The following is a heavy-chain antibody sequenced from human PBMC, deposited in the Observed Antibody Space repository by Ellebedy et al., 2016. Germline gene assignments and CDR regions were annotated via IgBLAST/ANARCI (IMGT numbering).Heavy chain of an antibody. CDR3: AKRSQFSSISRFDY. J-gene: IGHJ4*02. Sequence: GGSLRLSCEASGFTFSSFGMSWVRQVPGKGLEWVSGISGSGGSTYNADSVKGRFNISRDNSKNMMYLQMNSLRADDTAVYYCAKRSQFSSISRFDYWGQGTLVTVSS. V-gene: IGHV3-23*01. CDR1: GFTFSSFG. D-gene: IGHD6-13*01. CDR2: ISGSGGST.